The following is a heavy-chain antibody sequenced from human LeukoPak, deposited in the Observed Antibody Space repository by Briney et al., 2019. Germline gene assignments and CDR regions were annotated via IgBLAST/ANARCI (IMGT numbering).Heavy chain of an antibody. CDR2: IIPIFGTA. CDR1: GYTFTSYD. Sequence: VASVKVSCKASGYTFTSYDINWVRQATGQGLEWMGRIIPIFGTANYAQKFQGRVTITTDESTSTAYMELSSLRSEDTAVYYCARSSSSQQLVPRYFDYWGQGTLVTVSS. J-gene: IGHJ4*02. V-gene: IGHV1-69*05. CDR3: ARSSSSQQLVPRYFDY. D-gene: IGHD6-13*01.